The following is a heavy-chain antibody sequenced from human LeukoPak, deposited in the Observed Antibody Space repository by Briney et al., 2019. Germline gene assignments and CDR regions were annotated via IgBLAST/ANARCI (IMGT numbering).Heavy chain of an antibody. V-gene: IGHV3-21*04. Sequence: GGSLRLSCAASGFTFSSYRMNWVRPAPGKGLEWVSSISSSSSYIYYADSVKGPFTISRDNAKNSLYLQMNSLRAEDTAVYYCARENQLWGDRYYYYMDGWGKGTTVTVSS. CDR1: GFTFSSYR. CDR2: ISSSSSYI. J-gene: IGHJ6*03. CDR3: ARENQLWGDRYYYYMDG. D-gene: IGHD2-2*01.